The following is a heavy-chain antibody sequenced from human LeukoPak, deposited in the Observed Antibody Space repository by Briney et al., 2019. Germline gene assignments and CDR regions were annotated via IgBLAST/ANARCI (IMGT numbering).Heavy chain of an antibody. J-gene: IGHJ5*02. Sequence: VASVKVSCKASGGTFSSYAISWVRQAPGQGLEWMGGIIPIFGTANYAQKFQGRVTITADESTSTAYMELSSLRSEDTAVYYCARLDIIGIAAALDPWGQGNLVTVSS. CDR1: GGTFSSYA. D-gene: IGHD6-13*01. CDR2: IIPIFGTA. V-gene: IGHV1-69*01. CDR3: ARLDIIGIAAALDP.